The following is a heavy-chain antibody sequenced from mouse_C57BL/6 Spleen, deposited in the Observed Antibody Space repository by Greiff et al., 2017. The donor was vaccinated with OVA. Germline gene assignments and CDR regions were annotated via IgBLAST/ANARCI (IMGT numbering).Heavy chain of an antibody. CDR1: GYAFTNYL. J-gene: IGHJ4*01. D-gene: IGHD3-2*02. CDR2: INPGSGGT. V-gene: IGHV1-54*01. CDR3: AREGIDSSGYSYAMDY. Sequence: VQLQQSGAELVRPGTSVKVSCKASGYAFTNYLIEWVKQRPGQGLEWIGVINPGSGGTNYNEKFKGKATLTADKSSSTAYMQLSSLTSEDSAVYFCAREGIDSSGYSYAMDYWGQGTSVTVSS.